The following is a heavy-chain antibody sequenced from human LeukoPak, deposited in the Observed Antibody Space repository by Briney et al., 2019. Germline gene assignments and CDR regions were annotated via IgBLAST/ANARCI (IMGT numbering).Heavy chain of an antibody. Sequence: SETLSLTCSVSGSSITSVYYWAWIRPPPGKGLEWIGSLSHSGATYYHPSLKSRLSTSVDTSKNQFSLKLSSVTAADTAVYYCARVCYDILTGYYWGHYYYGMDVWGQGTTVTVSS. CDR3: ARVCYDILTGYYWGHYYYGMDV. CDR2: LSHSGAT. CDR1: GSSITSVYY. J-gene: IGHJ6*02. V-gene: IGHV4-38-2*02. D-gene: IGHD3-9*01.